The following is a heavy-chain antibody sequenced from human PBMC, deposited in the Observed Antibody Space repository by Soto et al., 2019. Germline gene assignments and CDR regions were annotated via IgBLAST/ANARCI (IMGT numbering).Heavy chain of an antibody. CDR1: GFTFSNAW. Sequence: EVQLVESGGGLVKPGESLRLSCVASGFTFSNAWMSWVRQAPGKGLEWVGSIKSKTDGESTDYAAPVKGRFTISRDDSKNILYLQMNSLRTEDTAVYYCSTHSPDPPVGIRRRFFDYWGQGTLVIVSS. CDR3: STHSPDPPVGIRRRFFDY. D-gene: IGHD2-2*02. CDR2: IKSKTDGEST. V-gene: IGHV3-15*01. J-gene: IGHJ4*02.